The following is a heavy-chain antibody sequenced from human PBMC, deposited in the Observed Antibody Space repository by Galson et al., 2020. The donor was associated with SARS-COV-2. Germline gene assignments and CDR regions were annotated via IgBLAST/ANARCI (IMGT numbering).Heavy chain of an antibody. CDR3: ARAGQYYYDSSGYFDY. CDR2: IYYSGST. Sequence: ASETLSLTCTVSGGSISSGGYYWSWIRQHPGKGLEWIGYIYYSGSTYYNPSLKSRVTISVDTSKNQFSLKLSSVTAADTAVYYCARAGQYYYDSSGYFDYWGQGALVTVSS. CDR1: GGSISSGGYY. D-gene: IGHD3-22*01. V-gene: IGHV4-31*03. J-gene: IGHJ4*02.